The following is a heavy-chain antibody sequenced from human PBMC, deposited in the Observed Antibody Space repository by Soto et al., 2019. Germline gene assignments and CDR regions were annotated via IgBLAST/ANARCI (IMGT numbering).Heavy chain of an antibody. V-gene: IGHV3-21*06. CDR2: VSSTTNYI. CDR1: GFTFTRYS. J-gene: IGHJ4*02. Sequence: GGSLRLSCAASGFTFTRYSMNWVRQAPGKGLEWVSSVSSTTNYIYYGDSMKGRFTISRDNAKNSLYLEMNSLRAEDTAVYYCARESEDLTSNFDYWGQGTLVTVSS. CDR3: ARESEDLTSNFDY.